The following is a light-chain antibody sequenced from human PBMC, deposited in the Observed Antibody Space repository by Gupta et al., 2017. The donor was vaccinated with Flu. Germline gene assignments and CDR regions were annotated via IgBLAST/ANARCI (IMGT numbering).Light chain of an antibody. Sequence: EIVLTQSPGTLSLSPGERATLSCRASQSVSSSYLAWYQEKPGQAPRLLSYGASSRATGIPDRFSGSGSGTDFTLTINRLEPEDFAVYYCQQYGSSPRTFGQGTRLEIK. J-gene: IGKJ5*01. CDR2: GAS. CDR1: QSVSSSY. CDR3: QQYGSSPRT. V-gene: IGKV3-20*01.